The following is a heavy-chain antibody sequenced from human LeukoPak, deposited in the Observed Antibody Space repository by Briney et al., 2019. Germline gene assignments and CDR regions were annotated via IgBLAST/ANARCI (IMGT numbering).Heavy chain of an antibody. D-gene: IGHD2-2*01. J-gene: IGHJ5*02. CDR3: AKDLIVVLPPARSNWFDP. CDR2: ISGTGGST. CDR1: GFTFSSYG. Sequence: GGSLRLSCAASGFTFSSYGMTWLRQAPGKGLEWVSAISGTGGSTYYADSVKGRFTISRDNSKNTLYLQMNSLRAEDTAVYYCAKDLIVVLPPARSNWFDPWGQGTLVTVSS. V-gene: IGHV3-23*01.